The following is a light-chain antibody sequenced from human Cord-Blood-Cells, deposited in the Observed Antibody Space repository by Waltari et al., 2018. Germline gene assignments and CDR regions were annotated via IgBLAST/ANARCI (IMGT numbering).Light chain of an antibody. CDR3: QQYNNWPYT. V-gene: IGKV3-15*01. CDR1: QSVSSN. CDR2: GAS. J-gene: IGKJ2*01. Sequence: EIVMTQSPATLSVSSGERATLSCRASQSVSSNLAWYQQKPGQAPRLLIYGASTRATGIPARFSGSGSGTEFTLTISSLPSEDFAVYYCQQYNNWPYTFGQGTKLEIK.